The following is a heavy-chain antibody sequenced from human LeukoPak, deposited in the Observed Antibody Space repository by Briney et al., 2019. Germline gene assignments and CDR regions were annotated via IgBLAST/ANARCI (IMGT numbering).Heavy chain of an antibody. V-gene: IGHV3-9*01. CDR3: AKASGSAVLDY. D-gene: IGHD1-26*01. CDR2: ISWNSGSI. Sequence: GRSLRLSCAASGFTFEDYAMHWVRQAPGKGLEWVSGISWNSGSIGYADSVKGRFTISRDNAKNSLYLQMNSLRAEDTALYYCAKASGSAVLDYWGQGTLVTVSS. CDR1: GFTFEDYA. J-gene: IGHJ4*02.